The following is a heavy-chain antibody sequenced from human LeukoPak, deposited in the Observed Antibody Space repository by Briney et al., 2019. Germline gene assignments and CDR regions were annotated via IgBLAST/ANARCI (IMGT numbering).Heavy chain of an antibody. J-gene: IGHJ4*02. Sequence: PGGSLRLSCAASGFTFDDYGMSWVRQAPGKGLEWVSGINWNGSSTGYADSVKGRFTISRDNAKNSLYLQMNSLRAEDTALYYCARGLVVPAAEYYFDYWGQGTLVTVSS. CDR2: INWNGSST. CDR1: GFTFDDYG. CDR3: ARGLVVPAAEYYFDY. V-gene: IGHV3-20*04. D-gene: IGHD2-2*01.